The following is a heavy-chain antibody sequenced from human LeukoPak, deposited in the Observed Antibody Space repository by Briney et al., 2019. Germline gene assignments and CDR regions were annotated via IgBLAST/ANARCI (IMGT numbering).Heavy chain of an antibody. Sequence: TGGSLRLSCAASGFTFSSYWMQGVRQAPGGGVRWVSRISSDGSIPHYADSVKGRFTISRDNAKNTLYLQMNSLRAEDTAVYYCARVRATFSPHFDNWGQGTLVTVSS. CDR3: ARVRATFSPHFDN. D-gene: IGHD5-12*01. J-gene: IGHJ4*02. CDR2: ISSDGSIP. V-gene: IGHV3-74*01. CDR1: GFTFSSYW.